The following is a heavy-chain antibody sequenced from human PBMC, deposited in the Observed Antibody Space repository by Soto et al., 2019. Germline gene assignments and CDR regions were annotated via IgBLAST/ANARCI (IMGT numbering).Heavy chain of an antibody. J-gene: IGHJ3*02. CDR3: ARDRYHYDGSSYSTDALDI. D-gene: IGHD3-22*01. V-gene: IGHV4-4*07. CDR2: IFSNGNT. Sequence: SETLSLTCTVSLGYVNPFPWSWVGQPAGKGLEWIGPIFSNGNTDYNPSLKSRFTISIDTSKDQFSLKLSSVSAADTAVYFCARDRYHYDGSSYSTDALDIWGQGTVVTVSS. CDR1: LGYVNPFP.